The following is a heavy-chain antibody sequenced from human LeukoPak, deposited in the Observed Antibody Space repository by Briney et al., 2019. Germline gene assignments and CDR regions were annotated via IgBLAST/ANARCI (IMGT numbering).Heavy chain of an antibody. J-gene: IGHJ3*02. CDR1: GFTFSSYA. D-gene: IGHD6-13*01. V-gene: IGHV3-30-3*01. Sequence: GGSLRLSCAASGFTFSSYAMSWVRQAPGKGLEWVAVISYDGSNKYYADSVKGRFTISRDNSKNTLYLQMNSLRAEDTAVYYCARQKYSSSWYDAFDIWGQGTMVTVSS. CDR3: ARQKYSSSWYDAFDI. CDR2: ISYDGSNK.